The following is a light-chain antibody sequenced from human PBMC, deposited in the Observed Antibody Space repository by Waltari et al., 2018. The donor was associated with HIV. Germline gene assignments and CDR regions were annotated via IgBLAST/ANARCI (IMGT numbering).Light chain of an antibody. CDR3: CSCAGSRTYV. CDR2: DVT. CDR1: SSDVGAYNY. V-gene: IGLV2-23*02. J-gene: IGLJ1*01. Sequence: QSALTQPAPVSGSPGPPITISCTGTSSDVGAYNYVSWYQLHPGKAPKRMIYDVTKRPAGVTKRFSCSKSANTASQTISGLQAEDEADYYGCSCAGSRTYVFGSGTKFTVL.